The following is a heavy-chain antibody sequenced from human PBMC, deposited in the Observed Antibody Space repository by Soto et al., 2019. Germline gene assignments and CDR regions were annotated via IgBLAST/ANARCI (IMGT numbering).Heavy chain of an antibody. V-gene: IGHV1-18*01. CDR3: ARLPFPAYLDSSSGYGMDV. D-gene: IGHD6-13*01. CDR2: ISAYNGNT. Sequence: QVQLVQSGAEVKKPGASVKVSCKASGYTFTSYGISWVRQAPGQGLEWIGWISAYNGNTNYAQKLQGRVTITTDSSPSTGNTERSSLSYDDTAVYYCARLPFPAYLDSSSGYGMDVRGQGTTVTVSS. J-gene: IGHJ6*02. CDR1: GYTFTSYG.